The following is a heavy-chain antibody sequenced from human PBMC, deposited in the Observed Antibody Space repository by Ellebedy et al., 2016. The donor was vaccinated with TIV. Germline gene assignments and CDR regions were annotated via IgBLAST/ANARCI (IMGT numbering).Heavy chain of an antibody. J-gene: IGHJ6*02. Sequence: SQTLSLTCAISGDSVSSGGPTWNWIRQSPSRGLEWLGRTYYRSTWFNEYAVSVRSRITISPDTSKNQFSLQLKSVTPEDTPVYYCARRSSRNVMDVWGQGTTVTVSS. CDR3: ARRSSRNVMDV. CDR1: GDSVSSGGPT. CDR2: TYYRSTWFN. D-gene: IGHD6-13*01. V-gene: IGHV6-1*01.